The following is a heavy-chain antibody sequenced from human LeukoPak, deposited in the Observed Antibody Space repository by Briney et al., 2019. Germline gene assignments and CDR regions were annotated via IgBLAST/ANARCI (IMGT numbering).Heavy chain of an antibody. V-gene: IGHV1-3*01. D-gene: IGHD3-10*01. CDR1: GYTFNTYA. CDR2: ISAGDGDT. J-gene: IGHJ5*02. CDR3: ARRAAEGWFGETYNWFDP. Sequence: GASVKVSCKASGYTFNTYAVHWVRQAPGQRLEWMGWISAGDGDTKYSQKFQGRVTITRDTDANTVYMYLSSLRLEDTAVYYCARRAAEGWFGETYNWFDPWGQGTLVTVSS.